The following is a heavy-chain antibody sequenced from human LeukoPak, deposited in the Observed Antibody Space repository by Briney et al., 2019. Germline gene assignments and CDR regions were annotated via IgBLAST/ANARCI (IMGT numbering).Heavy chain of an antibody. D-gene: IGHD3-9*01. CDR1: GYTFTSYG. V-gene: IGHV1-18*01. Sequence: GASVKVSCTASGYTFTSYGISWVRQAPGQGLEWMGWITTFNGNTNYAQTHRGRVTMTTDTSTSTAYMELRSLRSDDTAVYYCARTTATYYDILALGYWGQGTLVTVSS. CDR2: ITTFNGNT. J-gene: IGHJ4*02. CDR3: ARTTATYYDILALGY.